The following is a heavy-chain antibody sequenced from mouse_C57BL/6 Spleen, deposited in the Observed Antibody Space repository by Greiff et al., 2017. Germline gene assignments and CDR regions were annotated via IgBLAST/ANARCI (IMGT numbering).Heavy chain of an antibody. CDR1: GFTFSDYG. CDR2: ISSGSSTI. Sequence: DVKLVESGGGLVKPGGSLKLSCAASGFTFSDYGMHWVRQAPEKGLEWVAYISSGSSTIYYADTVKGRFTISRDNAKNTLFLQMTSLRSEDTAMYYCARDHYGSTFAYWGQGTLVTVSA. V-gene: IGHV5-17*01. D-gene: IGHD1-1*01. J-gene: IGHJ3*01. CDR3: ARDHYGSTFAY.